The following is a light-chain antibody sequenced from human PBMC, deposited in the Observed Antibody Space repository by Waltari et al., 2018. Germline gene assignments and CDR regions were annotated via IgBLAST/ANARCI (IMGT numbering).Light chain of an antibody. CDR3: QQGYTTFT. Sequence: DIQMTQSPSSLSARVGDTVTITCRASQTIKNYLSWYQQKPGKAPKLLIYAASSVLSGVPSSFSGSGSGTDFALTISSLQPEDFATYYCQQGYTTFTFGQGTRLEIK. J-gene: IGKJ5*01. CDR1: QTIKNY. CDR2: AAS. V-gene: IGKV1-39*01.